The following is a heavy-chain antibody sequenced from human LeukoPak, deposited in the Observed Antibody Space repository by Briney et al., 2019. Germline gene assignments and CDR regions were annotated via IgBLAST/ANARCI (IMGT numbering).Heavy chain of an antibody. CDR1: GFTFSRHGM. D-gene: IGHD2-2*01. Sequence: GSLRLSCAASGFTFSRHGMHWVRQAPGKGLEWIGSIYHSGSTYYNPSLKSRVTISVDTSKNQFSLKLSSVTAADTAVYYCARALGYCTSTSCSDHFDYWGQGTLVTVSS. J-gene: IGHJ4*02. V-gene: IGHV4-38-2*01. CDR2: IYHSGST. CDR3: ARALGYCTSTSCSDHFDY.